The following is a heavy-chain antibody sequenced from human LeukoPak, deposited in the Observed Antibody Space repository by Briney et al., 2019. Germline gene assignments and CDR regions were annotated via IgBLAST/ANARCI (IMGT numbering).Heavy chain of an antibody. D-gene: IGHD3-10*01. V-gene: IGHV3-30*18. Sequence: GGSLRLSCAASGFRFSSYDMHWVRQAPGKGLEWVAAISSDGSKKYYVDSVKGRFTISRDNSKNTLYLRMNSLRPEDTAMFYCAKAPTPYGSGSYSPDWGQGTLVTVSS. J-gene: IGHJ4*02. CDR1: GFRFSSYD. CDR3: AKAPTPYGSGSYSPD. CDR2: ISSDGSKK.